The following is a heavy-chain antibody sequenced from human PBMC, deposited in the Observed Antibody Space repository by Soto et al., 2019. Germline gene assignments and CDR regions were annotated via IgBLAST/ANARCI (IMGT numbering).Heavy chain of an antibody. J-gene: IGHJ6*02. CDR3: ARDDKVDTAMGYYYYYGMDV. V-gene: IGHV4-59*01. CDR1: GGSISSYY. Sequence: SETLSLTCTVSGGSISSYYWSWIRQPPGKGLEWIGYIYYSGSTNYNPSLKSRVTISVDTSKNQFSLKLSSVTAADTAVYYRARDDKVDTAMGYYYYYGMDVWGQGTTVTVSS. CDR2: IYYSGST. D-gene: IGHD5-18*01.